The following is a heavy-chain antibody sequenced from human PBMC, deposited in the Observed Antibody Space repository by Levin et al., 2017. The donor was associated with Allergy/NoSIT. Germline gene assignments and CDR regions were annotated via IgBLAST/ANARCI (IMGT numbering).Heavy chain of an antibody. CDR1: GFTFSSYW. CDR3: ARDNYYYGSGSYLNDAFDI. D-gene: IGHD3-10*01. Sequence: GGSLRLSCAASGFTFSSYWMSWVRQAPGKGLEWVANIKQDGSEKYYVDSVKGRFTISRDNAKNSLYLQMNSLRAEDTAVYYCARDNYYYGSGSYLNDAFDIWGQGTMVTVSS. V-gene: IGHV3-7*04. CDR2: IKQDGSEK. J-gene: IGHJ3*02.